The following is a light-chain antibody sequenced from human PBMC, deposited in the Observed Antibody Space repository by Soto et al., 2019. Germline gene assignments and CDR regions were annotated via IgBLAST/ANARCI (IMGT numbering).Light chain of an antibody. CDR3: CSYAGSSPVV. Sequence: QSALTQPRSVSGSPGQSVTISCTGTSSDVGGYNYVSWYQQHPGKAPKLMIYEGSKRPSGVSNRFSGSKSGNTASLTISGLQAEDEADYYCCSYAGSSPVVFGGGTKVTVL. J-gene: IGLJ2*01. V-gene: IGLV2-23*01. CDR2: EGS. CDR1: SSDVGGYNY.